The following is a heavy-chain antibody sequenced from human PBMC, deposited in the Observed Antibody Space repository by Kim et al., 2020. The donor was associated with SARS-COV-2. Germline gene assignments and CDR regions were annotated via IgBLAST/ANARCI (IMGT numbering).Heavy chain of an antibody. CDR3: AKDVYFGSETKNNLANLFEP. V-gene: IGHV3-30*18. D-gene: IGHD3-10*01. CDR1: GISFSFYG. J-gene: IGHJ5*02. Sequence: GGSLRLSCAASGISFSFYGVHWIRQAPGKGLEWVAAMSFDERNIFYVDSVKGRFTISKDRSKNTVYLKMDSLRPDDTALYYCAKDVYFGSETKNNLANLFEPWGQGTRVSGS. CDR2: MSFDERNI.